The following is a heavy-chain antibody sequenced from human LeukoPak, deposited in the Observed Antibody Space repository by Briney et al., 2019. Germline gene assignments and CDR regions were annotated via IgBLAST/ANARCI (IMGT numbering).Heavy chain of an antibody. CDR3: AGHHPRNTVDF. CDR1: GASISNYY. Sequence: SETLSLTCTVSGASISNYYWSWIRQPPGKGLEWIGYVYDTGSTNYNASLKSRVTISVDTSKNQFSLKLSSVTAADTAVYYCAGHHPRNTVDFWGQGTLVTVSS. CDR2: VYDTGST. J-gene: IGHJ4*02. D-gene: IGHD2/OR15-2a*01. V-gene: IGHV4-59*08.